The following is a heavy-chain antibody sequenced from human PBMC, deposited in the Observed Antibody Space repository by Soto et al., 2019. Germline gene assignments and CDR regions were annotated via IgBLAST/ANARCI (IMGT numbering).Heavy chain of an antibody. J-gene: IGHJ6*02. CDR3: AKGAAAGTPTAYYYYGMDG. V-gene: IGHV1-69*12. D-gene: IGHD6-25*01. CDR1: GGTFRTYA. Sequence: QVQLLQSGAEVKKPGSSVRVSCEASGGTFRTYAISWVRQAPGQGLEWMGEIIPIIGTVNYAQKFQGRVTITADESTTTVYRDRRSLRAEDTAVYYCAKGAAAGTPTAYYYYGMDGWGPGTTVTVSS. CDR2: IIPIIGTV.